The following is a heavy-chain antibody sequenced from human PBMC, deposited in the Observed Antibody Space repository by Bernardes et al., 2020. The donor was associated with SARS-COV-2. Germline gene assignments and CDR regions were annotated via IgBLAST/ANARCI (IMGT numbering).Heavy chain of an antibody. CDR1: GFTFSSYA. J-gene: IGHJ6*02. V-gene: IGHV3-23*01. CDR2: ISGSGRST. CDR3: AKTQSRDYYDSSGYYYVDYYYGMDV. Sequence: SLRLSCAASGFTFSSYAMSWVRQAPGQGLAWVSAISGSGRSTYYADSVQGRFPISRYNSKNTLYLQMNSLRAEDTAVYYCAKTQSRDYYDSSGYYYVDYYYGMDVWGQGTTVTVSS. D-gene: IGHD3-22*01.